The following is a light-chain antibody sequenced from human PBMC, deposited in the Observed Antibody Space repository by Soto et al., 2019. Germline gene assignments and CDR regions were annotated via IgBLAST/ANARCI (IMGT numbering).Light chain of an antibody. J-gene: IGKJ1*01. CDR3: QQYNDWAPET. CDR2: GAT. V-gene: IGKV3-15*01. Sequence: EIVMTQSPATVSVSPGERVTLSCRASQSVTSNLAWYQQKPGQAPRLIVYGATTMATGIPARFSGSGSGTEFTLTISSLQSEDFAVYYCQQYNDWAPETFGQGTKVEIK. CDR1: QSVTSN.